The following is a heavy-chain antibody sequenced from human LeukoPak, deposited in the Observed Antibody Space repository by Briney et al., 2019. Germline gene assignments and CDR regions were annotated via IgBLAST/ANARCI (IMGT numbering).Heavy chain of an antibody. CDR3: ARDNGDYWFDY. V-gene: IGHV1-2*02. CDR1: GYTFTGYY. Sequence: ASVKVSCKASGYTFTGYYMHWVRHAPGQGLEWMGWINPNSGGTNYAQKFQGRVTMNRDTSISTAYMELTRLRSDDTAVYYCARDNGDYWFDYWGQGTLVTVSS. D-gene: IGHD4-17*01. CDR2: INPNSGGT. J-gene: IGHJ4*02.